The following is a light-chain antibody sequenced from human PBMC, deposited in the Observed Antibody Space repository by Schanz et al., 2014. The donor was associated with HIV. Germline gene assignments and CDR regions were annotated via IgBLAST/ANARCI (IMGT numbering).Light chain of an antibody. J-gene: IGKJ4*01. CDR3: QQYHKWPLT. Sequence: EIVLTQSPGTLSLSPGERATLSCRASQSVSSSYLAWYQQKPGQAPRLLIYGASNRATGIPDRLSGGGSGTEFTLTISSLQSEDFAIYYCQQYHKWPLTFGGGTKVEIK. V-gene: IGKV3-20*01. CDR2: GAS. CDR1: QSVSSSY.